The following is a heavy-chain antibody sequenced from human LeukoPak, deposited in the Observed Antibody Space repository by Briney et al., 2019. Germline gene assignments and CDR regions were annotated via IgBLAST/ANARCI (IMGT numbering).Heavy chain of an antibody. CDR3: ARGAPGY. Sequence: GSLRLSCAASGFSFSSYWMHWVRQPPGKGLEWIGQIKVGGGTKYNPSLNSRVTMSLDTSKNQLSLKLTSVSAADTAVYYCARGAPGYWGQGTLVTVSS. CDR1: GFSFSSYW. J-gene: IGHJ4*02. V-gene: IGHV4-34*01. CDR2: IKVGGGT.